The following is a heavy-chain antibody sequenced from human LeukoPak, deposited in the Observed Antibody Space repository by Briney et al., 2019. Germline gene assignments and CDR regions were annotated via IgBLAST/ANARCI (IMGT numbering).Heavy chain of an antibody. CDR2: VYYTGST. D-gene: IGHD6-6*01. V-gene: IGHV4-59*08. CDR1: GGSISNYY. J-gene: IGHJ5*02. Sequence: PSETLSLTCTVSGGSISNYYWSWLRQPPGKGLEWIGYVYYTGSTSYNPSLKSRVTISGDTSKNQFSLKLSAVTAAGTAVYYCTRRGGSSSSDWFDPWGQGTLVIVSS. CDR3: TRRGGSSSSDWFDP.